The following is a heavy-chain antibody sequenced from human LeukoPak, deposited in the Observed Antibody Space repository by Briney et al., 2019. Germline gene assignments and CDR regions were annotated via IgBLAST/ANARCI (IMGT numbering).Heavy chain of an antibody. J-gene: IGHJ5*02. Sequence: GGSLRLSCAASGFTFSGSAMGWVRQAPGKGLEWVSGISGSGGSTFYADSVKGRFTISRDNPKNTLYLQMNSLRTEDTAVYYCAKVPYGSGIGGWFDPWGQGTLVTVSS. CDR1: GFTFSGSA. CDR2: ISGSGGST. CDR3: AKVPYGSGIGGWFDP. V-gene: IGHV3-23*01. D-gene: IGHD3-10*01.